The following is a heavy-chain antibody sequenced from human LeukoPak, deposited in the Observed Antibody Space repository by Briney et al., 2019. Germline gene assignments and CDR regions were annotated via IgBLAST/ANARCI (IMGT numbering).Heavy chain of an antibody. CDR3: ARDYYGSGSYWGYFDY. CDR2: INPNSGGT. Sequence: ASVKVSCKASGYTFTGYYMHWVRQAPGQGLEWMGWINPNSGGTNYAQKFQGGVTMTRDTSISTAYMELSRLRSDDTAVYYCARDYYGSGSYWGYFDYWGQGTLVTVSS. V-gene: IGHV1-2*02. D-gene: IGHD3-10*01. CDR1: GYTFTGYY. J-gene: IGHJ4*02.